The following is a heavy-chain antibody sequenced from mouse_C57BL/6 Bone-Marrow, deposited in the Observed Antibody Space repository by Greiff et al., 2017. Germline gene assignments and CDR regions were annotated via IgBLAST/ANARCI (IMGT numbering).Heavy chain of an antibody. D-gene: IGHD2-2*01. CDR3: ARLVTLYYGYAWFAY. CDR1: GYTFTSYW. V-gene: IGHV1-55*01. CDR2: IYPGSGST. Sequence: QVQLQQPGAELVKPGASVKMSCKASGYTFTSYWITWVKQRPGQGLEWIGDIYPGSGSTNYNEKFKSKATLTVDTSSSTAYMQISSLTSEDSAVYYCARLVTLYYGYAWFAYWGQGTLVTVSA. J-gene: IGHJ3*01.